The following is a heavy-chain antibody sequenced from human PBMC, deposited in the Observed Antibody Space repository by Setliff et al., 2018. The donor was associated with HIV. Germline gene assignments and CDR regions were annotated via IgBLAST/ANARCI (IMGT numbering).Heavy chain of an antibody. CDR2: VSIRGDT. CDR1: DSGTYY. D-gene: IGHD4-17*01. J-gene: IGHJ4*02. V-gene: IGHV4-4*07. CDR3: ARVAAGNTGPFDL. Sequence: PSETLSLTCTVSDSGTYYWSWIRQPAGKGLEWIGRVSIRGDTNYNPSLKSRVTMSVDTSKNQFSLKLTSVTASDTAVYYCARVAAGNTGPFDLWGQGSPVTVSS.